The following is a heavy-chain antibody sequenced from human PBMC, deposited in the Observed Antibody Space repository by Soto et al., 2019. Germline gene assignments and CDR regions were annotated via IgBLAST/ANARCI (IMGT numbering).Heavy chain of an antibody. D-gene: IGHD1-1*01. CDR3: GKEMTWKGVGY. Sequence: QVQLVQSGAEVKKPGASVKVSCKASGYTFTSYDITWVRQATGQGLEWMGWMNPNSGNTGYAQKFQGRVTMTRNTPIRTAYMALSTLIADDATVYYCGKEMTWKGVGYWGQGPLVTGSS. V-gene: IGHV1-8*01. CDR2: MNPNSGNT. CDR1: GYTFTSYD. J-gene: IGHJ4*02.